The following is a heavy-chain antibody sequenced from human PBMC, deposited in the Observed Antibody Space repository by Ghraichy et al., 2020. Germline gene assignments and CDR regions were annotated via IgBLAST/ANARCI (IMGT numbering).Heavy chain of an antibody. D-gene: IGHD6-13*01. CDR1: GFSFSYYS. V-gene: IGHV3-48*01. CDR3: ARLPLPRRAAVGDWYFDL. Sequence: GESLNISCEGSGFSFSYYSMIWVRLTPRKALEWVSYITGSSITIFYTDSVKGRFTISRDNAKNSLYLQMNSLRAEDTAVYYCARLPLPRRAAVGDWYFDLWGRGTLVTVSS. CDR2: ITGSSITI. J-gene: IGHJ2*01.